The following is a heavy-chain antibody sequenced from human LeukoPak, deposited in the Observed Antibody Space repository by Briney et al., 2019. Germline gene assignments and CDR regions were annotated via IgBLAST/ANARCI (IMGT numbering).Heavy chain of an antibody. Sequence: SETLSLTCAVYGGSFSGYHWSWIRQPPGKGLEWIGEINHSGSTNYNPSLKSRVTISVDTSKNQFSLKLSSVTAADTAVYYCARVQYYDFWSGYYYYYYGMDVWGQGTTVTVSS. D-gene: IGHD3-3*01. CDR1: GGSFSGYH. J-gene: IGHJ6*02. CDR3: ARVQYYDFWSGYYYYYYGMDV. V-gene: IGHV4-34*01. CDR2: INHSGST.